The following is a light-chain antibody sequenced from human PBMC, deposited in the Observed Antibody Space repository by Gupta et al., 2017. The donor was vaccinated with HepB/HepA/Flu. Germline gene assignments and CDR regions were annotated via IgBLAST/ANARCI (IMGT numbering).Light chain of an antibody. V-gene: IGLV1-40*01. CDR3: QSYDSSLSGWGV. CDR2: GNN. J-gene: IGLJ2*01. CDR1: TSNIGAGFD. Sequence: QSVLTPPPSVSGAPGQRVTISCPRSTSNIGAGFDVHWYQQFPGSGPNLLIYGNNNRPSGVPDRFSGSKSGTSASLAITGLQTEDEAYYYCQSYDSSLSGWGVFGGGTKVTVL.